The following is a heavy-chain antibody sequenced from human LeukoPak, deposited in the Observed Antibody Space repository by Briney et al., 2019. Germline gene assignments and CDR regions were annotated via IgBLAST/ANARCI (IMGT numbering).Heavy chain of an antibody. V-gene: IGHV3-11*04. D-gene: IGHD2-8*02. CDR2: ISSSGSTI. Sequence: KTSETLSLTCAVYGGSFSGYYWSWIRQPPGKGLEWVSYISSSGSTIYYADSVKGRFTISRDNAKNSLYLQMNSLRAEDTAVYYCARGARGGLLSWDYYYYGMDVWGQGTTVTVSS. CDR1: GGSFSGYY. CDR3: ARGARGGLLSWDYYYYGMDV. J-gene: IGHJ6*02.